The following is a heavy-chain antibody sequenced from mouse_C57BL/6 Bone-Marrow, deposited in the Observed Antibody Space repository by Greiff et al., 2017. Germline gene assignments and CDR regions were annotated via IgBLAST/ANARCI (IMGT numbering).Heavy chain of an antibody. Sequence: EVKLVQSGGGLVKPGGSLKLSCAASGFTFSDYGMHWVRQAPEKGLEWVAYISSGSSTIYYADTVKGRFTISRDNAKNTLFLQMTSLRSEDTAMYYCARSTMIRTAFDYWGQGTTLTVSS. D-gene: IGHD2-4*01. CDR1: GFTFSDYG. V-gene: IGHV5-17*01. CDR2: ISSGSSTI. J-gene: IGHJ2*01. CDR3: ARSTMIRTAFDY.